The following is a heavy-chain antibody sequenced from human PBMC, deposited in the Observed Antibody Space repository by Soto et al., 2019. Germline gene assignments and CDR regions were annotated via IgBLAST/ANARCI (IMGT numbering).Heavy chain of an antibody. CDR2: INHSGST. J-gene: IGHJ6*02. D-gene: IGHD6-6*01. CDR3: ARGRGLIAARFGYYYYGMDV. Sequence: TSETLSLTCAVYGGSFSGYYWSWIRQPPGKGLEWIGEINHSGSTNYNPSLKSRVTISVDTSKNQFSLKLSSVTAADTAVYYCARGRGLIAARFGYYYYGMDVWGQGTTVTVSS. V-gene: IGHV4-34*01. CDR1: GGSFSGYY.